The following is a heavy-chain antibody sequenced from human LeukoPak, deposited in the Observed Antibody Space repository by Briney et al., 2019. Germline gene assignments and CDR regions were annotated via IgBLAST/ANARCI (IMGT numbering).Heavy chain of an antibody. V-gene: IGHV3-23*01. CDR2: ISGSGGST. CDR3: ASPGRPAAYYFDY. Sequence: GGSLRLSCAASGFTFSSYAMSWVRQAPGKGLEWVSAISGSGGSTYYADSVKGRFTISRDNAKNSLYLQMNSLRAEDTAVYYCASPGRPAAYYFDYWGQGTLVTVSS. D-gene: IGHD6-25*01. CDR1: GFTFSSYA. J-gene: IGHJ4*02.